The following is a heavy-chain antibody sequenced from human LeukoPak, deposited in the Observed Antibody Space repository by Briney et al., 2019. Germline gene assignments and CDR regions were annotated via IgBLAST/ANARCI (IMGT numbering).Heavy chain of an antibody. CDR2: ISSSSSYI. J-gene: IGHJ4*02. CDR1: GFTCSSYS. V-gene: IGHV3-21*01. CDR3: ARDSEHVDY. Sequence: GGSLRLSCAASGFTCSSYSRNWVRQAPGKGLEWFSSISSSSSYIYYADSVKGRLTISRDNAKNSLYLQMNSLRAEDTAVYYCARDSEHVDYWGQGSLVTVSS.